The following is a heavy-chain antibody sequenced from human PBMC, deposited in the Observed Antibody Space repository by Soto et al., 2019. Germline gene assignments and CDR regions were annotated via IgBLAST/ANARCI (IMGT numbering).Heavy chain of an antibody. CDR2: INSGSTSV. V-gene: IGHV3-48*01. D-gene: IGHD2-2*01. CDR1: GFTFNSYS. CDR3: ASSASPAAY. J-gene: IGHJ4*02. Sequence: EVQLLESGGGLVQPGGSLRLSCVASGFTFNSYSMNWVRQAPWKWLEWISYINSGSTSVFYADSVKGRFTISRDNAKNSLYLQMNSMRAEDTAVYYCASSASPAAYWGQGTLVTVSS.